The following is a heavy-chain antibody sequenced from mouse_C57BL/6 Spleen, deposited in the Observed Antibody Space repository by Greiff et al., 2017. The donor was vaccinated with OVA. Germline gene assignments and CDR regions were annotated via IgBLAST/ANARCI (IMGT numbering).Heavy chain of an antibody. D-gene: IGHD1-1*01. J-gene: IGHJ2*01. CDR3: AREIHYYGSSYYFDY. Sequence: EVQLVESGGGLVKPGGSLKLSCAASGFTFSDYGMHWVRQAPQKGLEWVAYISSGSSTIYYADTVKGRFTIPRDSAKNTLFLQMTSLRSENTAMYYCAREIHYYGSSYYFDYWGQGTTLTVSS. V-gene: IGHV5-17*01. CDR1: GFTFSDYG. CDR2: ISSGSSTI.